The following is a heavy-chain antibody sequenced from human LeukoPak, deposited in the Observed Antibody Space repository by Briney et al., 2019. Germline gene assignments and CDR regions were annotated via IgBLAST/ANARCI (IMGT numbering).Heavy chain of an antibody. J-gene: IGHJ4*02. CDR1: GGSFSGYY. CDR2: INHSGST. Sequence: SETLSLTCAVYGGSFSGYYWSWIRQPPGKGLEWIGEINHSGSTDYNPSLKSRVTISVDTSKNQFSLKLSSVTAADTAVYYCARGRWGSSGWPRKPYYFDYWGQGTLVTVSS. CDR3: ARGRWGSSGWPRKPYYFDY. D-gene: IGHD6-19*01. V-gene: IGHV4-34*01.